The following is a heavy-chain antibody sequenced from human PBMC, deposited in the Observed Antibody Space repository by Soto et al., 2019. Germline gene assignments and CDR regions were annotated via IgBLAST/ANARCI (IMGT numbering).Heavy chain of an antibody. J-gene: IGHJ3*02. CDR3: AKDLLTLLWFGEKVSSAFDI. CDR2: ISGSGGST. CDR1: GFTFSSSA. V-gene: IGHV3-23*01. Sequence: EVQLLESGGGLVQPGGSLRLSCAASGFTFSSSAMSWVRQAPGKGLEWVSAISGSGGSTYYADSVKGRFTISRDNSKNTLYLQMNSLRAEDTAVYYCAKDLLTLLWFGEKVSSAFDIWGQGTMVTVSS. D-gene: IGHD3-10*01.